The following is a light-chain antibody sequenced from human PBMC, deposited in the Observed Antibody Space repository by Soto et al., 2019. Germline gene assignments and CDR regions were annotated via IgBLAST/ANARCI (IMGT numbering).Light chain of an antibody. CDR3: QQRSNWPWT. Sequence: EIVLTQSPATLSLSPGERATLSCRASQSVSSYLAWYQHKPGQAPRLLIYDASNRATGIPARFSGSGSGTDFPLTIRSLEHEDFAVYYCQQRSNWPWTFGQGTKVEIK. V-gene: IGKV3-11*01. CDR2: DAS. J-gene: IGKJ1*01. CDR1: QSVSSY.